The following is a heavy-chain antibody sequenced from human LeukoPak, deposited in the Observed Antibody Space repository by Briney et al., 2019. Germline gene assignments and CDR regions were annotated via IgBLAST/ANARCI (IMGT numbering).Heavy chain of an antibody. J-gene: IGHJ3*02. Sequence: PSETLSLTCTVSGGSISSGSYYWSWIRQPAGKGLEWIGRIYTTGSTNYNPSLKSRVTISVDTSKNQFSLKLSSVTAADTAVYYCASTRRRYSSSWYSRVGAFDIWGQGTMVTVSS. V-gene: IGHV4-61*02. CDR1: GGSISSGSYY. D-gene: IGHD6-13*01. CDR3: ASTRRRYSSSWYSRVGAFDI. CDR2: IYTTGST.